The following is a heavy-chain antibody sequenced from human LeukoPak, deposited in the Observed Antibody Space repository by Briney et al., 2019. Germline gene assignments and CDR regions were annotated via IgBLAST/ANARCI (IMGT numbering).Heavy chain of an antibody. V-gene: IGHV5-51*01. CDR3: VRGWYGEYNWFDP. J-gene: IGHJ5*02. D-gene: IGHD3-10*01. CDR1: GYSFTSYW. Sequence: GESLQISCKGSGYSFTSYWIGWVRQMPGKGLEWMGIIYPGDSDTRYSPSFQGQVTISADKSISTAYLQWSSLKASDTAMYYCVRGWYGEYNWFDPWGQGTLVTVSS. CDR2: IYPGDSDT.